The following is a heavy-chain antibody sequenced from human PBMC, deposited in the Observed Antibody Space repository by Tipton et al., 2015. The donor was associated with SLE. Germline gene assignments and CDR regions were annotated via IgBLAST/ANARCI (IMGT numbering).Heavy chain of an antibody. V-gene: IGHV4-39*07. J-gene: IGHJ2*01. D-gene: IGHD4-17*01. CDR1: GGSISSSSYY. Sequence: TLSLTCTVSGGSISSSSYYWGWIRQPPGKGLEWIGYIYYSGSTYYNPSLKSRVTISVDTSKNQFSLKLTSVTAADTAVYYCARGDYGDYGGYWYFDLWGRGTLVTVSS. CDR3: ARGDYGDYGGYWYFDL. CDR2: IYYSGST.